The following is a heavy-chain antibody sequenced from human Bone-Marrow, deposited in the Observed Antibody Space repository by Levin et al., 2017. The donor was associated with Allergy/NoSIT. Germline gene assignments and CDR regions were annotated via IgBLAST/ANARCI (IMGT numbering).Heavy chain of an antibody. D-gene: IGHD3-3*01. CDR1: GFTLSGSA. Sequence: GESLKISCAASGFTLSGSAIHWVRQASGKGLEWVGRITDKASGYATAYISSVEGRFTVSRDDSKNTAYLQMNSLKIEDTAVYYCGYDFWSGTKDNMDVWGKGTTVTVSS. CDR3: GYDFWSGTKDNMDV. CDR2: ITDKASGYAT. J-gene: IGHJ6*03. V-gene: IGHV3-73*01.